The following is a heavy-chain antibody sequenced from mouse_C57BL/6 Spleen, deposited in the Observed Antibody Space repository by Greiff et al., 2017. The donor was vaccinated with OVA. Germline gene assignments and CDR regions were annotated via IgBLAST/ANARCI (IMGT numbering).Heavy chain of an antibody. CDR3: ARRGVYDCGSSYGYYAMDY. V-gene: IGHV1-55*01. CDR2: LYPGSGST. Sequence: VQLQQPGAELVKPGASVKMSCKASGYTFTSYWITWVKQRPGQGLEWIGDLYPGSGSTNYNEKFKSKATLTVDTSSSTAYMQLSSLTSEGSAVYDCARRGVYDCGSSYGYYAMDYWGQGTSVTVSS. CDR1: GYTFTSYW. J-gene: IGHJ4*01. D-gene: IGHD1-1*01.